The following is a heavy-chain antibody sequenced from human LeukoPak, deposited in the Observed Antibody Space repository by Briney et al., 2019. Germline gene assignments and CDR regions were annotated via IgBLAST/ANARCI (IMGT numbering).Heavy chain of an antibody. V-gene: IGHV1-18*01. D-gene: IGHD3-9*01. CDR3: ASGGNYDILNGYYIEYFQH. CDR1: GYTFTSYG. J-gene: IGHJ1*01. Sequence: ASVKVSCKASGYTFTSYGISWVRQAPGQGLEWMGWISAYNGNTNYAQKLQGRVTMTTDTSTSTAYMELRSLRSDDTAVYYCASGGNYDILNGYYIEYFQHWGQGTLVTVSS. CDR2: ISAYNGNT.